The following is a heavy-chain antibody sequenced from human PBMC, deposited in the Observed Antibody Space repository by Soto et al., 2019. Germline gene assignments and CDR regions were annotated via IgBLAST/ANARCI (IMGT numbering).Heavy chain of an antibody. CDR3: ARLNGYVVGTSCHGYYGMDV. V-gene: IGHV4-30-4*01. CDR1: GGSISSGDYY. D-gene: IGHD2-2*01. J-gene: IGHJ6*02. Sequence: PSETLSLTCTVSGGSISSGDYYWSWIRQPPGKGLEWIGYIYYSGSTYYNPSLKSRVTISVDTSKNQFSLKLSSVTAADTAVYYCARLNGYVVGTSCHGYYGMDVWGQGTTVTVSS. CDR2: IYYSGST.